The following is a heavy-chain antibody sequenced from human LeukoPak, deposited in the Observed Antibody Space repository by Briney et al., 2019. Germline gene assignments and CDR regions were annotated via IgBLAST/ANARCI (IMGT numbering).Heavy chain of an antibody. J-gene: IGHJ6*03. CDR1: GFTFSSYW. CDR3: ARGEGSSGWSYYMDV. Sequence: GGSLRLSCAASGFTFSSYWMHWVRQAPGKGLVWVSRINSDGSSTSYADSVKGRFTISRDNAKNTLYLQMNSLRAEDTAVYYCARGEGSSGWSYYMDVWGKGTTVTISS. V-gene: IGHV3-74*01. D-gene: IGHD6-19*01. CDR2: INSDGSST.